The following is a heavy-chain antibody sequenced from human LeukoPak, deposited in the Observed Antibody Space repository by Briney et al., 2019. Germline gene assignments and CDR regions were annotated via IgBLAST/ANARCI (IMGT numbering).Heavy chain of an antibody. CDR2: IYSGGST. CDR3: ARGHSSSWYFGY. CDR1: GFTVSSNY. J-gene: IGHJ4*02. D-gene: IGHD6-13*01. Sequence: GGSLRLSCAASGFTVSSNYMSWVRQAPGKGLEWVSVIYSGGSTYYADSVKGRFTISRDNSKNTLYLQMNSLRAEDTAVYYCARGHSSSWYFGYWGQGTLVTVSS. V-gene: IGHV3-53*01.